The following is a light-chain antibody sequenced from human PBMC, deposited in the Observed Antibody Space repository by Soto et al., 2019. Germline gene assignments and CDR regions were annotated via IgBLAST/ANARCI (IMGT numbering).Light chain of an antibody. CDR2: DVS. V-gene: IGLV2-14*01. CDR3: SSYTSTNSWV. CDR1: SSDVGGYNY. Sequence: QSALTQSASVSGSPGQSITISCTGTSSDVGGYNYVSWYQQHPGKAPKHIIYDVSNRPSGVSTRFSGSKSGNTASLTISGLQAEDEADYSCSSYTSTNSWVFGGGTKLTVL. J-gene: IGLJ3*02.